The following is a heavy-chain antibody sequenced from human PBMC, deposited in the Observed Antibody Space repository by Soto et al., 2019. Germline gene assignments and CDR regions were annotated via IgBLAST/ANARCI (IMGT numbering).Heavy chain of an antibody. V-gene: IGHV4-39*01. D-gene: IGHD6-6*01. J-gene: IGHJ6*02. CDR1: GGSISSSSYC. CDR3: ARHSIVGRRDYYYGMDL. Sequence: SETLSLTCTVSGGSISSSSYCWGWIRQPPGKGLEWIGSINYSGNTYYSSSLKSRVTISVDTSKIQFSLKLTSVTAADTAVYYCARHSIVGRRDYYYGMDLWGQGTTVTVSS. CDR2: INYSGNT.